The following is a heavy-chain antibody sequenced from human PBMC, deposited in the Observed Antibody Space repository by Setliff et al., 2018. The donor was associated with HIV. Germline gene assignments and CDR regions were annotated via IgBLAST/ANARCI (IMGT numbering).Heavy chain of an antibody. D-gene: IGHD2-21*02. J-gene: IGHJ4*02. V-gene: IGHV4-38-2*01. CDR2: IYHSGGT. CDR3: ATLDPSGGNFLAY. Sequence: SETLSLTCAVSGYSISSGYYWGWIRQPPGRGLEWIGNIYHSGGTHYNPSLRSRVTISVDTSKNQFSLKLSSVTAADTAVYYCATLDPSGGNFLAYWGQGSLVTVSS. CDR1: GYSISSGYY.